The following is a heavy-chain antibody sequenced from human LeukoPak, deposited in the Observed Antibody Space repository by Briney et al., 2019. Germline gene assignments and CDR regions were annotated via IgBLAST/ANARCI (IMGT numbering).Heavy chain of an antibody. CDR3: ARDRGSDGSDQLDP. Sequence: SETLSLTCTVSGGSINNYVLIWIRQPAGKRLEWIGRIFSSGTINYNPSLKSRATMSVDTSKNQFSLKLSSVTAADTAVYYCARDRGSDGSDQLDPWGQGTLVTVSS. J-gene: IGHJ5*02. CDR1: GGSINNYV. D-gene: IGHD3-10*01. V-gene: IGHV4-4*07. CDR2: IFSSGTI.